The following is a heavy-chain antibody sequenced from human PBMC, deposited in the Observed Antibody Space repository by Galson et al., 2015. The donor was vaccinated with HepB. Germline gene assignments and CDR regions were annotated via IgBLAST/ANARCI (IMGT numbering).Heavy chain of an antibody. Sequence: SLRLSCAASGFTFSRYWMTWVRQAPGKGLEWVANINQDGAMERYVDSVQGRFTISRDNARNSVHLQMNSLRAEDTALYFCARWDNIAAAGYDYWGQGTLVTVSS. V-gene: IGHV3-7*01. CDR1: GFTFSRYW. D-gene: IGHD6-13*01. J-gene: IGHJ4*02. CDR2: INQDGAME. CDR3: ARWDNIAAAGYDY.